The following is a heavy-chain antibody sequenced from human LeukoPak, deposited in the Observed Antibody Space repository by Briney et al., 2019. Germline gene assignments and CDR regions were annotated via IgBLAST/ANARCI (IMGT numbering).Heavy chain of an antibody. CDR1: GFTVSSNS. D-gene: IGHD3-10*01. CDR3: AKDRTTLMVDFYY. Sequence: GGSLRLSCTVSGFTVSSNSMSWVRQAPGKGLEWVSFIYSDNTHYSDSVKGRFTISRDNSKNTLYLQMNSLRAEDTAVYYCAKDRTTLMVDFYYWGQGTLVTVSS. V-gene: IGHV3-53*01. J-gene: IGHJ4*02. CDR2: IYSDNT.